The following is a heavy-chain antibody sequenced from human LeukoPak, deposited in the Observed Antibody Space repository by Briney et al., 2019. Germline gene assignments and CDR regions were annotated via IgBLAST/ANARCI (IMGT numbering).Heavy chain of an antibody. J-gene: IGHJ4*02. D-gene: IGHD2-2*01. V-gene: IGHV1-46*01. CDR3: ARDRFGIVVVPTAIFDY. CDR1: GYTFTSYY. Sequence: GASVKVSCKASGYTFTSYYMHWVRQAPGQGLEWMVIINPSGGSTTYAQKFQGRVTMTRDTSTSTVYMELSSLRSEDTAVYYCARDRFGIVVVPTAIFDYWGQGTLVTVSS. CDR2: INPSGGST.